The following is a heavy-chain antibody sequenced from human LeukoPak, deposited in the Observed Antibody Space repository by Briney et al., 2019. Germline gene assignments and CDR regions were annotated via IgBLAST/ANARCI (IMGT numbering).Heavy chain of an antibody. CDR3: ATPGRRLLASFDY. D-gene: IGHD5-24*01. CDR1: GGSFSGYY. V-gene: IGHV4-34*01. CDR2: INHSGST. Sequence: KPSETLSLTCAVYGGSFSGYYWSWIRQPPGKGLEWIGEINHSGSTNYNPSLKSRVTISVDTSKNQFSLKLSSVTAADTAVYYCATPGRRLLASFDYWGQGTLVTVSS. J-gene: IGHJ4*02.